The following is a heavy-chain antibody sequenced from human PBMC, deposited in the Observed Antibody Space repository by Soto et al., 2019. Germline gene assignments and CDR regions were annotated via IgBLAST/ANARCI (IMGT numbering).Heavy chain of an antibody. CDR1: GGSFRGYY. Sequence: PSETLSLTCVVYGGSFRGYYWSWIRQPPGRGLEWIGEINHRGSTNYNPSLKSRVTLSVDTSKNQFSLKLGSVTAADTAVYFCASRYDYGSGNFYNNWFDTWGQGTLVTVSS. J-gene: IGHJ5*02. CDR3: ASRYDYGSGNFYNNWFDT. CDR2: INHRGST. V-gene: IGHV4-34*01. D-gene: IGHD3-10*01.